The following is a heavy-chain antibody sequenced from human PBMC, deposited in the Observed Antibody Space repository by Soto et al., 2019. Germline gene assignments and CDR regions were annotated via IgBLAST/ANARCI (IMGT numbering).Heavy chain of an antibody. J-gene: IGHJ5*02. V-gene: IGHV3-30*18. CDR2: ISYDGSNK. CDR3: AKDEAAGKANWFDP. D-gene: IGHD6-13*01. CDR1: GFTFSSYG. Sequence: GGSLRLSCAASGFTFSSYGMHWVRQAPGKGLEWVAVISYDGSNKYYADSVKGRFTISRDNSKNTLYLQMNSLRAEDTAVYYCAKDEAAGKANWFDPWGQGTLVTVSS.